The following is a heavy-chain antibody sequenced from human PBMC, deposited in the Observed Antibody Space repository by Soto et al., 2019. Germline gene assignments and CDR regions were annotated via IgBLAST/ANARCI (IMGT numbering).Heavy chain of an antibody. J-gene: IGHJ4*02. D-gene: IGHD3-22*01. CDR2: IYYTGST. CDR1: GASISSYY. CDR3: ARERSGYYDSSHFGNFDY. V-gene: IGHV4-59*01. Sequence: PSETLSLTCTVSGASISSYYWSWIRQPPGKGLEWIGYIYYTGSTNYNPSLKSRVTISVDTSKNQFSLKLSSVTAADTAVYYCARERSGYYDSSHFGNFDYWGQGTLVTVSS.